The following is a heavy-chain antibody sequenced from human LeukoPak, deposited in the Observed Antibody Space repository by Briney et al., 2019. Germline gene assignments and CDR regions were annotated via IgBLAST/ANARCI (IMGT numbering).Heavy chain of an antibody. CDR2: IYYSGST. CDR3: ARNLFVDTAMVTPDI. CDR1: GGSISTYY. V-gene: IGHV4-59*08. D-gene: IGHD5-18*01. J-gene: IGHJ3*02. Sequence: SETLSLTCTVSGGSISTYYWSWIRQPPGKGLEWIGYIYYSGSTNYNPSLKSRVTISVDTSKNQFSLKLSSVTAADTAVYYCARNLFVDTAMVTPDIWGQGTMVTVSS.